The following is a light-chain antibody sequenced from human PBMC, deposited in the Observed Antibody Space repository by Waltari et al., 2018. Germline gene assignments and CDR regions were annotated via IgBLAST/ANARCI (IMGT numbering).Light chain of an antibody. CDR2: DAS. CDR1: QSVISN. Sequence: EIVMTQSPDTLSVSPGEGASPSCRASQSVISNLAWYQHKPGQAPRLLIYDASARATGIPARFSGSGSGTEFTLTITSLQSEDFAIYYCQQYNDWPRTFGQGTKVEIK. CDR3: QQYNDWPRT. V-gene: IGKV3-15*01. J-gene: IGKJ1*01.